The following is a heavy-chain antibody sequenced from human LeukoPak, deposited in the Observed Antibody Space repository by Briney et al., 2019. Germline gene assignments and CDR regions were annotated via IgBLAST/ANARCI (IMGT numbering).Heavy chain of an antibody. J-gene: IGHJ4*01. CDR2: ISWTGDFT. D-gene: IGHD5-12*01. V-gene: IGHV3-20*04. Sequence: GGSLRLSCAASAFSFDDYAMSWVRQAPGKGLEWVSGISWTGDFTGYADSVKGRFTISRDNAKNSLYLQMNSLRAEDTALYYCARDPTRGYTGPSDYWGQGTLVTVSS. CDR3: ARDPTRGYTGPSDY. CDR1: AFSFDDYA.